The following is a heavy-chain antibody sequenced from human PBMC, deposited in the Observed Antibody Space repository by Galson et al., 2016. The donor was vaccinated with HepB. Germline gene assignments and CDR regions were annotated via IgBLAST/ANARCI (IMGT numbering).Heavy chain of an antibody. D-gene: IGHD5-18*01. CDR3: ARCVDTSMAPFDY. V-gene: IGHV3-30*04. Sequence: SLRLSCAASGFTFRTHAVHWVRQAPGKGLEWVGDSKYYPDSVKGRFTISRYNSKNTLYLQMNSLRPEDTAVYYCARCVDTSMAPFDYWGQGTLLPVSS. CDR1: GFTFRTHA. CDR2: SK. J-gene: IGHJ4*02.